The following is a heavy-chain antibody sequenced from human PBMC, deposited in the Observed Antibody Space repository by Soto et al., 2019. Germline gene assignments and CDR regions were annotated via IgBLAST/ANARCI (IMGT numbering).Heavy chain of an antibody. CDR2: IFSDDEK. CDR1: GFSLSDPRMG. CDR3: ARTTEMARGFDAFDL. Sequence: QVTLKESGPVLVKPTETLTLTCTVSGFSLSDPRMGVTWIRQPPGKALEWLAHIFSDDEKFYSTSLKNRFIISKDTSKRQVVLTVTNLDPVDTATYYCARTTEMARGFDAFDLWGQGTRVTVSS. J-gene: IGHJ3*01. V-gene: IGHV2-26*01. D-gene: IGHD4-17*01.